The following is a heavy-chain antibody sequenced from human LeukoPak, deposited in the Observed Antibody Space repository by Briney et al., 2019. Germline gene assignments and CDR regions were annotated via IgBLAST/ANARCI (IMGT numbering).Heavy chain of an antibody. CDR1: GFTFSSYS. CDR2: IYYTGSMYYNPSSGTT. Sequence: PGGSLRLSCAASGFTFSSYSMNWVRQPPGKGLEWIGSIYYTGSMYYNPSSGTTYYNPSLKSRVTISVDRSKNQFSLKLSSVTAADTAVYYCASNGGIAARGDNWFDPWGQGTLVTVSS. CDR3: ASNGGIAARGDNWFDP. D-gene: IGHD6-6*01. J-gene: IGHJ5*02. V-gene: IGHV4-39*07.